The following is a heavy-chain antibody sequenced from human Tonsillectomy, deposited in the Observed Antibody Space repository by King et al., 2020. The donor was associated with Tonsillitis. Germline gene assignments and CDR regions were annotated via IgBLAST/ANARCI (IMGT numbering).Heavy chain of an antibody. CDR1: GYTFTSYY. V-gene: IGHV1-46*01. Sequence: VQLVESGAEVKKPGASVKVSCKASGYTFTSYYMHWVRQAPGQGPEWMGIINPSGGSTTYAQKFQGRVTMTRDTSTSTAYMELSSLTSEDTAVYYCARVGLRYFDWLAYYFDYWGQGTLVTVSS. CDR2: INPSGGST. CDR3: ARVGLRYFDWLAYYFDY. J-gene: IGHJ4*02. D-gene: IGHD3-9*01.